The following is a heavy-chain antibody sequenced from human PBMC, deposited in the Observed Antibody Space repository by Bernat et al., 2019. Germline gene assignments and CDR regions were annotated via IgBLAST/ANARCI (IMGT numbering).Heavy chain of an antibody. J-gene: IGHJ5*02. D-gene: IGHD5-18*01. CDR1: GFTFSSYA. CDR2: ISYDGSNK. Sequence: QVQLVESGGGVVQPGRSLRLSCAASGFTFSSYAMHWVRQAPGKGLEWVAVISYDGSNKYYADSVKGRFTISRDNSKNTLYLQMNSLRAEDTAVYYCARVRGYSYYWFDPWGQGTLVTVSS. V-gene: IGHV3-30-3*01. CDR3: ARVRGYSYYWFDP.